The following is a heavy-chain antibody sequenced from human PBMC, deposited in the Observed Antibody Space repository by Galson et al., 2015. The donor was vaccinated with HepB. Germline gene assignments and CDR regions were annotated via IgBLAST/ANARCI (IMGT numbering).Heavy chain of an antibody. Sequence: SVKVSCKASGGTFSSYTISWVRQAPGQGLEWMGRIIPILGIANYAQKFQGRVTITADKSTSTAYMELSSLRSEDTAVYYCARGDTAMVSLDHWGQGTLVTVSS. J-gene: IGHJ4*02. CDR3: ARGDTAMVSLDH. CDR1: GGTFSSYT. D-gene: IGHD5-18*01. CDR2: IIPILGIA. V-gene: IGHV1-69*02.